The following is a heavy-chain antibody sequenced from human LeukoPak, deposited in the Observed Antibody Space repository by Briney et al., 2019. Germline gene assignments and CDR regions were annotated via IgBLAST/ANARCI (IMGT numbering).Heavy chain of an antibody. V-gene: IGHV3-21*04. D-gene: IGHD6-19*01. CDR1: GFMFSGYS. CDR2: IGSSSSSI. CDR3: AKETKYTSGWLTIDY. Sequence: PGGSLRLSCAASGFMFSGYSMNWVRQAPGKGLEWVSSIGSSSSSIYYADSVKGRFTISRDNAKNSLYLQMNSLRAEDTAVYYCAKETKYTSGWLTIDYWGQGTLVTVSS. J-gene: IGHJ4*02.